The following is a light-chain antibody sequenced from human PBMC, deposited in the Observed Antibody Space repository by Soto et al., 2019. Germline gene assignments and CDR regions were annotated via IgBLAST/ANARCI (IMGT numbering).Light chain of an antibody. Sequence: EIGLTQSPGTLSLSQGERATLSCRASQSVSSSYLAWYQQKSGQAPRLLIYGASNRATGIPDRFSGSGSGTDFTLTISRLEPEDFAVYYCQQYGRSLWTFGQGTKVDIK. CDR2: GAS. V-gene: IGKV3-20*01. J-gene: IGKJ1*01. CDR1: QSVSSSY. CDR3: QQYGRSLWT.